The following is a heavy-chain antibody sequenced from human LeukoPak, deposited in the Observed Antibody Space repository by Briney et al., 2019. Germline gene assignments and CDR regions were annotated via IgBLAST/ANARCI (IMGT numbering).Heavy chain of an antibody. Sequence: ASMKVSCKASGYTFTGYYMHWVRQAPGQGLEWMGWINPNSGGTNYAQKFQGRVTMTRDTSISTAYMELSRLRSDDTAVYYCARGVGYGDYYFDYWGQGTLVTVSS. J-gene: IGHJ4*02. CDR1: GYTFTGYY. D-gene: IGHD4-17*01. V-gene: IGHV1-2*02. CDR2: INPNSGGT. CDR3: ARGVGYGDYYFDY.